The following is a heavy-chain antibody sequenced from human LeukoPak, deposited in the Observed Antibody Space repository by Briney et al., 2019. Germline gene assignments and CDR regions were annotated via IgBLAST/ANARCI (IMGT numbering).Heavy chain of an antibody. V-gene: IGHV4-39*01. Sequence: SETLSLTRTVSGGSISSSSYYWGWIRQPPGKGLEWIGSIYYSGSTYYNPSLKSRVTISVDTSKNQFSLKLSSVTAADTAVYYCARLPYGDGDYWGQGTLVTVSS. CDR3: ARLPYGDGDY. J-gene: IGHJ4*02. D-gene: IGHD4-17*01. CDR2: IYYSGST. CDR1: GGSISSSSYY.